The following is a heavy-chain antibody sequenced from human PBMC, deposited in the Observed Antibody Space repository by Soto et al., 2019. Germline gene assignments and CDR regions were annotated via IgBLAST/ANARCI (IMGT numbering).Heavy chain of an antibody. V-gene: IGHV3-23*01. Sequence: EVQVLDSGGGLAQPGRSLRLSCAVSGLSFSSYAMTWVRQSPGKGLEWVSSISRSGNSTYSADSVRGRFTISRDNSKNTLYLQMNSLRAEDTAVYYCAKDAKILDWLPTSYYFDFWGQGTLVTVSS. J-gene: IGHJ4*02. CDR3: AKDAKILDWLPTSYYFDF. D-gene: IGHD3-9*01. CDR2: ISRSGNST. CDR1: GLSFSSYA.